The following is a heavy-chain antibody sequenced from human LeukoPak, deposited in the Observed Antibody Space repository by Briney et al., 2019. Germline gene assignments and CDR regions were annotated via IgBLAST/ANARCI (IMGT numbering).Heavy chain of an antibody. Sequence: SETLSLTCAVYGGSFSGYYWSWIRQPPGKGLEWIGEINHSGSTNYNPSLKSRVTISVDTSKNQFPLKLSSVTAADTAVYYCARDDTLYYFDYWGQGTLVTVSS. CDR3: ARDDTLYYFDY. CDR2: INHSGST. V-gene: IGHV4-34*01. J-gene: IGHJ4*02. D-gene: IGHD3-9*01. CDR1: GGSFSGYY.